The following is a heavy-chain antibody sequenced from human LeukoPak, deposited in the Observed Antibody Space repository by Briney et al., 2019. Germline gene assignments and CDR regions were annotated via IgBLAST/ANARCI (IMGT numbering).Heavy chain of an antibody. CDR1: GFTFSTYA. Sequence: GGSLRLSCAVSGFTFSTYAMSWVRQAPGKGLEWVSAISGGGGSTYYADSVKGRFTISRDNAKNTLYLQMNSLRGEDTAVYYCARGITIFGVVNDAFDVWGQGAVVTVSS. J-gene: IGHJ3*01. D-gene: IGHD3-3*01. CDR3: ARGITIFGVVNDAFDV. CDR2: ISGGGGST. V-gene: IGHV3-23*01.